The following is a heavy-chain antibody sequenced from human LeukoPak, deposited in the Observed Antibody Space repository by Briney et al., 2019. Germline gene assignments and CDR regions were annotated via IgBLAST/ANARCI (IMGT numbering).Heavy chain of an antibody. CDR1: GFTFSSYS. Sequence: GGSLRLSCAASGFTFSSYSINWVRQAPGKGLEWVSYISSTSSTIHYADSVKGRFTISRDNAKNSLYLQMNSLRADDTAVYYCARVSYDSIDYWGQGTLVTVSS. D-gene: IGHD3-22*01. J-gene: IGHJ4*02. CDR3: ARVSYDSIDY. CDR2: ISSTSSTI. V-gene: IGHV3-48*01.